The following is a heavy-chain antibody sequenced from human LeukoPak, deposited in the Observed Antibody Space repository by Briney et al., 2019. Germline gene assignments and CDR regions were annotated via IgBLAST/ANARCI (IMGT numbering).Heavy chain of an antibody. CDR2: IFTSGIT. V-gene: IGHV4-4*07. Sequence: PSETLSLTCTVSGGSISIYYWNWIRQPAGKGLEWIGRIFTSGITNYNPSLKSRVTMSVDTSKNQFSLKLSSVTAADTAVYYCARGSTIFGMVRNWFDPWGQGTLVTVSS. J-gene: IGHJ5*02. D-gene: IGHD3-3*01. CDR3: ARGSTIFGMVRNWFDP. CDR1: GGSISIYY.